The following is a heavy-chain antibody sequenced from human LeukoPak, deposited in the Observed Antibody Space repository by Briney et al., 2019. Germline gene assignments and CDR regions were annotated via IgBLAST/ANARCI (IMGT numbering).Heavy chain of an antibody. Sequence: GESLKISCKGFGYSFSSYWIGWVRQMPGKGLEWMGIIYPGDSDTRYSPSFQGQVTISADKSTSSAFLQWDSLKASDTAMYYCVRHNTGADYWGQGTLVTVSS. V-gene: IGHV5-51*01. J-gene: IGHJ4*02. D-gene: IGHD1-14*01. CDR3: VRHNTGADY. CDR1: GYSFSSYW. CDR2: IYPGDSDT.